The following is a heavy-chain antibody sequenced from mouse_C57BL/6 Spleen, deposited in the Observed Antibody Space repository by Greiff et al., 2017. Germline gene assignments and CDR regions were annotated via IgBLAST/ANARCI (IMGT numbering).Heavy chain of an antibody. D-gene: IGHD1-1*01. CDR3: ARDYGSTWYFDV. V-gene: IGHV2-2*01. CDR2: IWSGGST. CDR1: GFSLTSYG. Sequence: QVQLQQSGPGLVQPSQSLSITCTVSGFSLTSYGVHWVRQSPGKGLEWLGVIWSGGSTDYSAAFISRLSISKDNSKSQVFFKMNSLQADDTAIYYCARDYGSTWYFDVWGTGTTVTVSS. J-gene: IGHJ1*03.